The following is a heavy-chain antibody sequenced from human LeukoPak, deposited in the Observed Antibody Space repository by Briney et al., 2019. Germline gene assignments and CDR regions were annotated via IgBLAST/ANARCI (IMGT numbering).Heavy chain of an antibody. Sequence: SETLSLTCTVSGGSISSSSYYWGWIRQPPGKGLEWIGSIYYSGSTYYNPSLKSRVTISVDTSKNQFSLKLSSVTAADTAVYYCARGLTMSRPFDYWGQGTLVTVSS. D-gene: IGHD3-10*02. J-gene: IGHJ4*02. V-gene: IGHV4-39*07. CDR2: IYYSGST. CDR1: GGSISSSSYY. CDR3: ARGLTMSRPFDY.